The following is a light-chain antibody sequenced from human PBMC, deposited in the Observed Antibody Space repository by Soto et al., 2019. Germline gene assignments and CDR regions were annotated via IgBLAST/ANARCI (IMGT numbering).Light chain of an antibody. V-gene: IGKV3-15*01. J-gene: IGKJ2*01. CDR2: GAT. CDR3: QQYHDWPPYT. Sequence: EVVMTQSPATLSVSPGERATLSCRASQGVGTNLAWHQQKPGQPPRLLIYGATTRATGTPARFSGSGSGTEFTLTISSLQSEDFAVYYCQQYHDWPPYTFGQGTKLEIK. CDR1: QGVGTN.